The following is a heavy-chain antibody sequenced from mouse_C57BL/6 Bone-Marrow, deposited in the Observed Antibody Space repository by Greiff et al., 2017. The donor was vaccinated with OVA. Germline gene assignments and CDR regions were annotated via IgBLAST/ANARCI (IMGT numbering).Heavy chain of an antibody. CDR3: ASLWYFDV. Sequence: QVHVKQSGAELARPGASVKMSCKASGYTFTSYTMHWVKQRPGQGLEWIGYINPSSGYTKYNQKFKDKATLTADKSSSTAYMQLSSLTSEDSAVYYCASLWYFDVWGTGTTVTVSS. CDR2: INPSSGYT. J-gene: IGHJ1*03. CDR1: GYTFTSYT. V-gene: IGHV1-4*01.